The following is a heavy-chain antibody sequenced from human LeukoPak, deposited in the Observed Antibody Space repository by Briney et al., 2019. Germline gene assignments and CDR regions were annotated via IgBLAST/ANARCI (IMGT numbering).Heavy chain of an antibody. Sequence: PGGSLRLSCATSGFTFSNYGMHWVRQAPGKGLEWVAFLRYDGNNNYADSVKGRFTISRDNSKNTLSLQMNSLRTEDTALYYCAKDSSKWSLDSWGQGTLVTVSS. CDR3: AKDSSKWSLDS. CDR1: GFTFSNYG. D-gene: IGHD6-13*01. J-gene: IGHJ4*02. CDR2: LRYDGNN. V-gene: IGHV3-30*02.